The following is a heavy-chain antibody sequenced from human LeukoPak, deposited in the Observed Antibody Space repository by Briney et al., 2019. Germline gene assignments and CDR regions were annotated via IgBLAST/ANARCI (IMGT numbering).Heavy chain of an antibody. CDR2: IYSGGSS. D-gene: IGHD5-12*01. Sequence: SGGSLRLSCAVSGLTVSSNYMRWVRHAPGEGLEWVSFIYSGGSSYYADSVKGSFTSYRDNSKNTVYLQMNSLRVEDAAVYYCARGMGGYGEYYYWGQGTLVTVSS. J-gene: IGHJ4*02. CDR1: GLTVSSNY. CDR3: ARGMGGYGEYYY. V-gene: IGHV3-66*01.